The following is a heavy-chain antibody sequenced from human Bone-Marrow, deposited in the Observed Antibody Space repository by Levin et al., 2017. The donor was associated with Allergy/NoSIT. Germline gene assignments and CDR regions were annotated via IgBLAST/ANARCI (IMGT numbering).Heavy chain of an antibody. CDR2: ISSSGSTI. V-gene: IGHV3-48*03. CDR1: GFTFSSYE. Sequence: PGGSLRLSCAASGFTFSSYEMNWVRQAPGKGLEWVSYISSSGSTIYYADSVKGRFTISRDNAKNSLYLQMNSLRAEDTAVYYCARVGGVAGYWYFDLWGRGTLVTVSS. J-gene: IGHJ2*01. D-gene: IGHD6-19*01. CDR3: ARVGGVAGYWYFDL.